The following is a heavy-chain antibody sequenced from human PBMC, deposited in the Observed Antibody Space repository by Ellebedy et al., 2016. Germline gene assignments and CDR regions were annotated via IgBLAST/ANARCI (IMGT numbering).Heavy chain of an antibody. Sequence: RGSLRLSCAASGFTFKKYSMNWVRQAPGKGLEWVSYISLTGTIYYADSVKGRFTISRDTDKNSLFLQVNSLRDEDTAVYYCARSVGPLDYWGQGTLVTVSS. J-gene: IGHJ4*02. V-gene: IGHV3-48*02. D-gene: IGHD2-15*01. CDR3: ARSVGPLDY. CDR1: GFTFKKYS. CDR2: ISLTGTI.